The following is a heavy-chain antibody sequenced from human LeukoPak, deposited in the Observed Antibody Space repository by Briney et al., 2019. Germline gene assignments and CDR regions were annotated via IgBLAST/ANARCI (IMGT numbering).Heavy chain of an antibody. CDR3: ARESPGGYYDSSGSKPYYFDY. V-gene: IGHV3-30-3*01. J-gene: IGHJ4*02. CDR1: GFTFSSYA. CDR2: ISYDGSNK. D-gene: IGHD3-22*01. Sequence: PGRSLRLSCAASGFTFSSYAMHWVRQAPGKGLEWVAVISYDGSNKYYADSVKGRFTISRDNSKNTLYLQVNSLRAEDTAVYYCARESPGGYYDSSGSKPYYFDYWGQGTLVTVSS.